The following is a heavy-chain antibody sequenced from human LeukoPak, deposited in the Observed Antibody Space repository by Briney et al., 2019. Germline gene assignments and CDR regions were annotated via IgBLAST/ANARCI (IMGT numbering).Heavy chain of an antibody. CDR2: INHSGST. V-gene: IGHV4-34*01. D-gene: IGHD3-22*01. J-gene: IGHJ6*02. CDR3: ARGYDSSNYGMDV. Sequence: SETLSLTCAVYGVSFSGYYWSWIRQPPGKGLEWIGEINHSGSTNYNPSLKSRVTISVDTSKNQFSLKLSSVTAADTAVYYCARGYDSSNYGMDVWGQGTTVTASS. CDR1: GVSFSGYY.